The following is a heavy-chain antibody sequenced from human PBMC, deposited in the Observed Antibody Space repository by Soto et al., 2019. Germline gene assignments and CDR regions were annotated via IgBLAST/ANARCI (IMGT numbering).Heavy chain of an antibody. Sequence: SETLSLTCAVSGGSISSGGYSWSWIRQPPGKGLEWIGYIYHSGSTYYNPSLKSRVTISVDRSKNQFSLKLSSVTAADTAVYYCARSQLPFGWFDPWGQGTLVTASS. J-gene: IGHJ5*02. CDR1: GGSISSGGYS. CDR2: IYHSGST. V-gene: IGHV4-30-2*01. CDR3: ARSQLPFGWFDP. D-gene: IGHD2-2*01.